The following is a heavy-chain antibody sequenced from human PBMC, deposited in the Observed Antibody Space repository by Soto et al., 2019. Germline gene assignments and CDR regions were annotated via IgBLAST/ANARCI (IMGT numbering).Heavy chain of an antibody. CDR2: INPNSGGT. J-gene: IGHJ4*02. D-gene: IGHD6-13*01. Sequence: ASVKVSCKASGYIFTAYYIHWVRQAPGQGLEWMGWINPNSGGTNYAQKFQGRLTISKDTSKNQVVLTMTNMDPVDTATYYCARIRRYSSSWPDPLDYWGQGTLVTVSS. CDR1: GYIFTAYY. CDR3: ARIRRYSSSWPDPLDY. V-gene: IGHV1-2*02.